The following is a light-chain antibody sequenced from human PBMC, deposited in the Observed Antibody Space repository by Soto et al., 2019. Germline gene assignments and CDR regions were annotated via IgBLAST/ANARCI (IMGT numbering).Light chain of an antibody. CDR2: AAS. CDR1: QGISSY. Sequence: DIQLTQSPSFLSASVGDRVTITCRASQGISSYLAWYQQKPGKAPKLLIYAASTLQSGVPSRFSGSGSGTEFTLTINGLQPEDFATYYCQQLNSYPLTFGGGTKVEIK. J-gene: IGKJ4*01. V-gene: IGKV1-9*01. CDR3: QQLNSYPLT.